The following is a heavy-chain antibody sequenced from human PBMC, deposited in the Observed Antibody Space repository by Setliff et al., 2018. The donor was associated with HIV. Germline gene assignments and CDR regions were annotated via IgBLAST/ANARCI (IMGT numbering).Heavy chain of an antibody. D-gene: IGHD3-3*01. V-gene: IGHV4-4*08. Sequence: SETLSLTCAVSGDSMSGYYWSWVRQSPGKKLEWIGYIHTSGSTNYNPSLKSRVTISLDTSNDRFSLRLSSVTAADTAVYYCARGYYNFWSGYPPLDYWGQGTLVTVSS. CDR3: ARGYYNFWSGYPPLDY. CDR2: IHTSGST. CDR1: GDSMSGYY. J-gene: IGHJ4*02.